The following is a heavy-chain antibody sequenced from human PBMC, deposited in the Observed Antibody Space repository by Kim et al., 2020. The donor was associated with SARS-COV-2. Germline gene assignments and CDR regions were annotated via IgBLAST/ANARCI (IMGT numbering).Heavy chain of an antibody. Sequence: VNGRFTISRDNSKNTLYLRMNSLRAEDTAVYYCERVFTYYYDSSGYPDYWGQGTLVTVSS. J-gene: IGHJ4*02. V-gene: IGHV3-30*01. D-gene: IGHD3-22*01. CDR3: ERVFTYYYDSSGYPDY.